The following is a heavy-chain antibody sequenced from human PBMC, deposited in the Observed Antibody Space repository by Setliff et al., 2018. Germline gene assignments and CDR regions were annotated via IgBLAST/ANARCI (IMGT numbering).Heavy chain of an antibody. J-gene: IGHJ4*02. Sequence: GGSLRLSCAASGFTFSPYIIHWVRQAPGKGLEWVSYISSSGSTIFYADSVKGRFTISRDNAKKSLYLQMNSLRAEDTAVYYCACPDILTGLSDYWGQGTLVTVSS. CDR3: ACPDILTGLSDY. D-gene: IGHD3-9*01. CDR2: ISSSGSTI. V-gene: IGHV3-48*04. CDR1: GFTFSPYI.